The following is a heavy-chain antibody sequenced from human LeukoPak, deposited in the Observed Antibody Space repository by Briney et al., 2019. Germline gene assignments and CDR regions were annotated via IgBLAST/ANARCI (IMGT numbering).Heavy chain of an antibody. CDR1: GYTFSSYG. J-gene: IGHJ4*02. CDR2: INPNSGGT. D-gene: IGHD4-17*01. V-gene: IGHV1-2*02. CDR3: ARVGATVTTIDY. Sequence: ASVKVSCKASGYTFSSYGISWVRQAPGQGLEWMGWINPNSGGTNYAQKFQGRVTMTRDTSISTAYMELSRLRSDDTAVYYCARVGATVTTIDYWGQGTLVTVSS.